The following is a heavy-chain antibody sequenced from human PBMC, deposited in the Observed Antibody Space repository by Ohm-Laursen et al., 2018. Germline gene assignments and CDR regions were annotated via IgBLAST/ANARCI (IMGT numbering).Heavy chain of an antibody. CDR3: AREIPHYNRVYHFDL. J-gene: IGHJ2*01. Sequence: SLRLSCAASGFTFSNYGMHWVRQAPGKGLEWVAVFWADGIKTYYADSVKGRFTISRDNSKNTLYLQMNSLRVEDTAVYYCAREIPHYNRVYHFDLWGRGTLVSVSS. CDR2: FWADGIKT. CDR1: GFTFSNYG. D-gene: IGHD1-14*01. V-gene: IGHV3-33*01.